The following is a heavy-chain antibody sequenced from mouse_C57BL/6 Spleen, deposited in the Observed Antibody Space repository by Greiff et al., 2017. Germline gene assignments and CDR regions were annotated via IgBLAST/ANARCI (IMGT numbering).Heavy chain of an antibody. V-gene: IGHV1-81*01. CDR1: GYTFTSYG. CDR3: ARLHYDYDEGFDF. D-gene: IGHD2-4*01. J-gene: IGHJ2*01. Sequence: VKLMESGAELARPGASVKLSCKASGYTFTSYGISWVKQRTGQGLEWIGEIYPRSGNTYYNEKFKGKATLTADKSSSTAYMELRSLTSEDSAVYFCARLHYDYDEGFDFWGQGTTLTVSS. CDR2: IYPRSGNT.